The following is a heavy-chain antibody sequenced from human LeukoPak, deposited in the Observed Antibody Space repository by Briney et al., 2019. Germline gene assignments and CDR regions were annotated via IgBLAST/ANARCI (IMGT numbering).Heavy chain of an antibody. CDR1: GFTFSSCA. CDR2: ISGGGGGT. Sequence: GGSLRLSCGASGFTFSSCAMSWVRQAPGKGLEWVSTISGGGGGTYYADSVKGRFTISRDNSKNTLYLQMNSLRAEDTAVYYCARDRAWNYFDYWGQGTLVTVSS. J-gene: IGHJ4*02. D-gene: IGHD3-3*01. CDR3: ARDRAWNYFDY. V-gene: IGHV3-23*01.